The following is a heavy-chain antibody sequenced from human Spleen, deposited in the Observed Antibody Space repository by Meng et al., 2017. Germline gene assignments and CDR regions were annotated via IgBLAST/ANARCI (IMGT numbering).Heavy chain of an antibody. CDR1: EYTFTGYY. Sequence: ASVKVSCKASEYTFTGYYMHWVRQAPGQGLEWMGRINPNNGDTNYAQKFQGRVTMTRNTSINTAYMELSRLRSDDTAVYYCAREGADGYNFDFWGQGTLVTVSS. V-gene: IGHV1-2*06. J-gene: IGHJ4*02. D-gene: IGHD5-24*01. CDR2: INPNNGDT. CDR3: AREGADGYNFDF.